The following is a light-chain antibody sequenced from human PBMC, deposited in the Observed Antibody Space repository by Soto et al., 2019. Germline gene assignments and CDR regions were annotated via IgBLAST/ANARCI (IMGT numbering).Light chain of an antibody. CDR2: GAS. Sequence: EIVMTQSPATLSVSPGERATLSCRASRTVSSNLAWYQQKPGQAPRLLIYGASTRATGVPARFSGSGSGTEFTLTISSLQSEDFAVYYCQQYHNWPPQYTFGQGTKLQIK. V-gene: IGKV3-15*01. CDR3: QQYHNWPPQYT. CDR1: RTVSSN. J-gene: IGKJ2*01.